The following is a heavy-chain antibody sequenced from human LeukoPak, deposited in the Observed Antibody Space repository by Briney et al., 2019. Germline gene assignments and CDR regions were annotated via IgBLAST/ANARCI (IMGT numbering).Heavy chain of an antibody. Sequence: SQTLSLTCTVSGGSISSDDYYWSWIRQHPGKGLEWIGYIYYSGSTYYNLSLKSRVTISIDTSKNQFSLKLSSVTAADTAVYYCARAETPRNSYGYLDYWGQGTLVTVSS. D-gene: IGHD5-18*01. CDR2: IYYSGST. V-gene: IGHV4-31*03. CDR1: GGSISSDDYY. CDR3: ARAETPRNSYGYLDY. J-gene: IGHJ4*02.